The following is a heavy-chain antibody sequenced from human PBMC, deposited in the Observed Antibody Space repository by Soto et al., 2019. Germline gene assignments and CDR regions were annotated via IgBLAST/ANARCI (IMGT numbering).Heavy chain of an antibody. CDR3: ATETDSDILNGYYKIANWFDP. V-gene: IGHV4-31*03. D-gene: IGHD3-9*01. Sequence: TLSLTCTVSGGSISSGGYYWSWIRQHPGKGLEWIGYIYYSGSTYYNPSLKSRVTISVDTSKNHVSLKLSSVTAADTAVYCCATETDSDILNGYYKIANWFDPWGQGTLVTVS. J-gene: IGHJ5*02. CDR1: GGSISSGGYY. CDR2: IYYSGST.